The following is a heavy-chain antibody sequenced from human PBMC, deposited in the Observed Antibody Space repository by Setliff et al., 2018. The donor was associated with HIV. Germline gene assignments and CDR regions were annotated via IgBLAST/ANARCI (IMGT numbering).Heavy chain of an antibody. Sequence: GSLRLSCAASGFTFNSYAMSWVRQAPGKGLEWVSIISDSGGHSYYADSVKGRFTISRDNSKSTLYVQMNSLRAEDTAVYYCAKVGAMSGPDKRFFDLWGRGTLVTVSS. J-gene: IGHJ2*01. CDR2: ISDSGGHS. D-gene: IGHD3-3*01. CDR1: GFTFNSYA. CDR3: AKVGAMSGPDKRFFDL. V-gene: IGHV3-23*01.